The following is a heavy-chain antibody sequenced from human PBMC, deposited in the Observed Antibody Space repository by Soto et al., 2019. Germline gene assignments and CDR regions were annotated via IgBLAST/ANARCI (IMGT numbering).Heavy chain of an antibody. CDR1: EFTFSSYA. Sequence: QVQLVESGGGVVQAGRSLRLSCAASEFTFSSYAMHWVRQAPGKGLEWVAVISYDGSNKYSADSVKGRFTISRDNSKNTLYLQMNSLRAEDTAVYYCASGGYSFGYVYWGQGTLVTVSS. V-gene: IGHV3-30-3*01. D-gene: IGHD5-18*01. J-gene: IGHJ4*02. CDR2: ISYDGSNK. CDR3: ASGGYSFGYVY.